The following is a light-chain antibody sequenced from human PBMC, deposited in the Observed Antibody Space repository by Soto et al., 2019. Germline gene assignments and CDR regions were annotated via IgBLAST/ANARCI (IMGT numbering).Light chain of an antibody. CDR1: SSNIGAGYG. Sequence: QSVLTQPPSVSGAPGQRVTISCTGSSSNIGAGYGVHWYQQLPGTAPKLLIYGNSNRPSGVPDRFSGSKSGTSAPLAITGLRAEDEADYYCQSYDSSLSGWVFGGGTKVTVL. J-gene: IGLJ3*02. CDR2: GNS. CDR3: QSYDSSLSGWV. V-gene: IGLV1-40*01.